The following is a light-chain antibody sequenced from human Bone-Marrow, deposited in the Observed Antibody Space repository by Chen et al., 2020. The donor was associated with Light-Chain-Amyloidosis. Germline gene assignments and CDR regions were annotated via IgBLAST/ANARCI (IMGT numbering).Light chain of an antibody. CDR1: QTISSNY. Sequence: EIVLTQSPGTLSLSPGEGANLSFRSSQTISSNYLTWYQQKFGQAHRLLIYGSSSRATGIPDRFTGSGSGTDFTRTINRLEPEDFAMYYCQQYGTSPLTFGGGTKVEIK. CDR3: QQYGTSPLT. V-gene: IGKV3-20*01. CDR2: GSS. J-gene: IGKJ4*01.